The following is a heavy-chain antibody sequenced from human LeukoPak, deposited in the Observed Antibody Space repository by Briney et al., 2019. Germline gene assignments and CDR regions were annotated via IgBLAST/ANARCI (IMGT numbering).Heavy chain of an antibody. J-gene: IGHJ4*02. Sequence: GGSLRLSCAASGFTFSSYSMNWVRQAPGKGLEWVSSISSSSSYIYYADSVKGRFTISRDNAKNSLYLQMNSLRAEDTAVYCCARSPRDYGGFWGQGTLVTVSS. CDR3: ARSPRDYGGF. V-gene: IGHV3-21*01. D-gene: IGHD4/OR15-4a*01. CDR2: ISSSSSYI. CDR1: GFTFSSYS.